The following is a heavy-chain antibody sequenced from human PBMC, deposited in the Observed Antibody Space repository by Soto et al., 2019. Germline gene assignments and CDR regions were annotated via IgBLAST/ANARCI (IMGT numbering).Heavy chain of an antibody. D-gene: IGHD2-8*01. CDR1: GFTFSSYA. V-gene: IGHV3-30-3*01. J-gene: IGHJ4*02. CDR2: ISYDGSNK. CDR3: ARDGSPYCTNGVCYKDGVGYFDY. Sequence: GGSLRLSCAASGFTFSSYAMHWVRQAPGKGLEWVAVISYDGSNKYYADSVKGRFTISRDNSKNTLYLQMNSLRAEDTAVYYCARDGSPYCTNGVCYKDGVGYFDYWGQGTLVTVSS.